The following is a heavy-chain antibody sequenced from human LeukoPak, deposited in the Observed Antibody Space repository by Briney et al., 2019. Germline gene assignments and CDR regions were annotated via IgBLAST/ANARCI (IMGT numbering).Heavy chain of an antibody. V-gene: IGHV3-30*04. CDR3: ARDRGWTVPAAYLDY. CDR1: GFTLSSYA. D-gene: IGHD2-2*01. Sequence: GGSLRLSCAASGFTLSSYAMHWVRQAPGKGLEWVAVISYDGSNKYYADSVKGRFTISRDNSKNTLYLQMNSLRAEDTAVYYCARDRGWTVPAAYLDYWGQGTLVTVSS. J-gene: IGHJ4*02. CDR2: ISYDGSNK.